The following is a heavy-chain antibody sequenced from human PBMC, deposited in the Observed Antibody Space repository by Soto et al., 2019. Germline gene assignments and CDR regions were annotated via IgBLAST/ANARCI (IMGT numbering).Heavy chain of an antibody. V-gene: IGHV3-33*01. J-gene: IGHJ3*02. CDR2: IWYDGSNK. D-gene: IGHD4-17*01. CDR3: ARDLSGDYGAIDT. Sequence: QVQLVESGGGVVQPGRSLRLSCAASGFTISRYGMHGVRQGPGKGLEWVAVIWYDGSNKGYADSVKGRFTISKANSKNTLYLQMNSLRAEDTAVYYCARDLSGDYGAIDTWGQGTMVTVSS. CDR1: GFTISRYG.